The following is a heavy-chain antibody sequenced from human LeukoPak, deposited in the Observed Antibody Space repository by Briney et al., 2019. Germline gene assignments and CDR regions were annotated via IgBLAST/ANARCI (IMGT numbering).Heavy chain of an antibody. CDR3: ARQGSYGDYFRH. CDR2: IIPIFGTA. J-gene: IGHJ1*01. Sequence: SVKVSCKASGGTFSSYATSWVRQAPGQGLEWMGGIIPIFGTANYAQKFQGRVTITADKSTSTAYMELSSLRSEDTAVYYCARQGSYGDYFRHWGQGTLVTVSS. D-gene: IGHD4-17*01. V-gene: IGHV1-69*06. CDR1: GGTFSSYA.